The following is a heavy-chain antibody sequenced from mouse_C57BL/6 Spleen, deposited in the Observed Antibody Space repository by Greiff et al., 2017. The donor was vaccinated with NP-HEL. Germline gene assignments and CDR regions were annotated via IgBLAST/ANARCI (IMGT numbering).Heavy chain of an antibody. CDR2: ISDGGSYT. CDR3: AREDAWFAY. CDR1: GFTFSSYA. Sequence: DVHLVESGGGLVKPGGSLKLSCAASGFTFSSYAMSWVRQTPEKRLEWVATISDGGSYTYYPDNVKGRFTISRDNAKNNLYLQMSHLKSEDTAMYYCAREDAWFAYWGQGTLVTVSA. J-gene: IGHJ3*01. V-gene: IGHV5-4*01.